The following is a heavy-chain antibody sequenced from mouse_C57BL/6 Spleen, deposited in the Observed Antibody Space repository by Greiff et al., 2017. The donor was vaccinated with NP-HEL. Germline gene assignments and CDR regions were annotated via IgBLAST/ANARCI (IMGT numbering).Heavy chain of an antibody. V-gene: IGHV5-6*01. CDR1: GFTFSSYG. D-gene: IGHD1-3*01. CDR3: ARRSKESSFAY. CDR2: ISSGGSYT. J-gene: IGHJ3*01. Sequence: EVQRVESGGDLVKPGGSLKLSCAASGFTFSSYGMSWVRQTPDKRLEWVATISSGGSYTYYPDSVKGRFTISRDNAKNTLYMQMSSLKSEDTAMYYCARRSKESSFAYWGQGTLVTVSA.